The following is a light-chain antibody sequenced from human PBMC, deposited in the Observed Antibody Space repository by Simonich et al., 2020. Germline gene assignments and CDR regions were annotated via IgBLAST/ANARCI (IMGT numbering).Light chain of an antibody. J-gene: IGKJ1*01. CDR2: WAS. CDR1: QSVLYSSNNKNY. V-gene: IGKV4-1*01. Sequence: DIVMTQSPDSLAVSLGERATINCKSSQSVLYSSNNKNYLAWYQQKPGQPPKLRIYWASTRESGVPDRFSGSGSGTEFTLTISSMQSEDFAVYYCQHYNNWPPWTFGQGTKVEIK. CDR3: QHYNNWPPWT.